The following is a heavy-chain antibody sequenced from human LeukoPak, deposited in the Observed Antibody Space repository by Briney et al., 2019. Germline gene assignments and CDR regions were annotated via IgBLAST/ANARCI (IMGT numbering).Heavy chain of an antibody. CDR3: ARSGYRYGADALDI. D-gene: IGHD5-18*01. J-gene: IGHJ3*02. Sequence: SETLSLTCTVSGGSISSYYWSWIRQPPGKGLEWIGYMYYSGSTNYNPSLKSRVTISVDTSKTQFSLKLSSVTAADTAVYYCARSGYRYGADALDIWGQGTMVTVSS. V-gene: IGHV4-59*01. CDR2: MYYSGST. CDR1: GGSISSYY.